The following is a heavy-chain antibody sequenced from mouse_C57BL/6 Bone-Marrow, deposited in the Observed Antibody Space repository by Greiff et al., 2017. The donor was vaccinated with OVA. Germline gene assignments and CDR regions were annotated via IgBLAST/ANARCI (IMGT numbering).Heavy chain of an antibody. Sequence: EVQLQESGPGLVKPSQSLSLTCSVTGYSITSGYYWNWILQFPGNKLEWMGYISYDGSNNYNPSLKNRISITRDTSKNQFFLKLNSVTTEDTATYYCARNAYYSNYDYYAMDYWGQGTSVTVSS. D-gene: IGHD2-5*01. CDR1: GYSITSGYY. CDR3: ARNAYYSNYDYYAMDY. V-gene: IGHV3-6*01. CDR2: ISYDGSN. J-gene: IGHJ4*01.